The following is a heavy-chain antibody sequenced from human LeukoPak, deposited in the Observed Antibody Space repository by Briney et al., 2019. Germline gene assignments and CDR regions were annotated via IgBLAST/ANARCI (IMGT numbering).Heavy chain of an antibody. CDR3: AHRRGIVGHGYYFDY. D-gene: IGHD1-26*01. Sequence: VSGPTLMHPTPTLTLTCTFSGLSLGTNEVGVGWIRQPPVKALEWLSLIDGDDDKRYSTSLKRRHNITQKKSNNQVVLTMTNMDPVDTATYYCAHRRGIVGHGYYFDYWGQGTLVTVSS. V-gene: IGHV2-5*02. J-gene: IGHJ4*02. CDR1: GLSLGTNEVG. CDR2: IDGDDDK.